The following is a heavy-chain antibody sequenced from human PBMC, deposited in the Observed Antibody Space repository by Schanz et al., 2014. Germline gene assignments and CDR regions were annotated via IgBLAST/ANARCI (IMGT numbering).Heavy chain of an antibody. CDR2: ISPNSGDT. CDR1: GRTFIVYH. D-gene: IGHD2-2*01. V-gene: IGHV1-2*06. J-gene: IGHJ4*02. CDR3: LRANPTQHVVLPDALRY. Sequence: QVQLVQSGAEVKKPGASMKVSCKASGRTFIVYHVLHWVRQAPGQGLEWMGRISPNSGDTHSAQKFQGRVTMTWDRSISTANMELSRLRSDDTAVYYCLRANPTQHVVLPDALRYWGQGTLVSVSS.